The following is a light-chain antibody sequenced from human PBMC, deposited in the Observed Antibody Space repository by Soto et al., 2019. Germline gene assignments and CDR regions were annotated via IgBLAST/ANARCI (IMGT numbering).Light chain of an antibody. Sequence: QSALTQPPSASGSPGQSVTISCTGTSSDVGGYNYVSWYQQHPGKAPKLMIYEASKRPSGVPERFSGSKPGNRASLTVSGVQAEDEADYYWSSYAGSNNYVVFGGGTKLTV. CDR2: EAS. CDR3: SSYAGSNNYVV. J-gene: IGLJ2*01. V-gene: IGLV2-8*01. CDR1: SSDVGGYNY.